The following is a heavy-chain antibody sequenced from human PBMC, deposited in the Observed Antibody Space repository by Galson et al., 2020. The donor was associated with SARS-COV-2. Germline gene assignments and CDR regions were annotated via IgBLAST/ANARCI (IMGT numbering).Heavy chain of an antibody. V-gene: IGHV4-59*08. CDR3: ASAGWPNYFDY. J-gene: IGHJ4*02. D-gene: IGHD6-19*01. CDR1: DPSLSRYY. CDR2: TPYNGTA. Sequence: SQTLPLTRPVSDPSLSRYYRCWLHHPPWMRLEWNAPTPYNGTAHYNPPLKNRVTISQHTSKNQFSLKLSSVTAADTAVYYCASAGWPNYFDYWGQGTLVTVSS.